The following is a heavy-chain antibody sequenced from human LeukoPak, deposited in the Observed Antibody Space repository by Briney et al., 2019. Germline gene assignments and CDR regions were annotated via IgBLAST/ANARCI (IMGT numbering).Heavy chain of an antibody. CDR2: ISGSGGTT. D-gene: IGHD4-17*01. J-gene: IGHJ3*01. V-gene: IGHV3-23*01. CDR1: GFTFNNYA. CDR3: AKGTVTTYAFDV. Sequence: GGSLRLSCAASGFTFNNYAMSWVRQPPGKGLEWVSVISGSGGTTYYADSVKGRFTISRDNSKNTLYLQMNSLRAEDTAVYYCAKGTVTTYAFDVWGQGTMVTVSS.